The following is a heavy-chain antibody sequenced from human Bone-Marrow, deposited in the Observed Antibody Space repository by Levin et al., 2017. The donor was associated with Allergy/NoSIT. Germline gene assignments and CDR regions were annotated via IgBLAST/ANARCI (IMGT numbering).Heavy chain of an antibody. CDR1: GYSFTSYW. V-gene: IGHV5-51*01. J-gene: IGHJ4*02. D-gene: IGHD2-15*01. CDR3: ATRPGGCSGGSGYSILYFDY. CDR2: IYPGDSDT. Sequence: GESLKISCKGSGYSFTSYWIGWVRQMPGKGLEWMGIIYPGDSDTRYSPSFQGQVTISAGKSISTAYLQWSSLKASDTAMYYCATRPGGCSGGSGYSILYFDYWGQGTLVTVSS.